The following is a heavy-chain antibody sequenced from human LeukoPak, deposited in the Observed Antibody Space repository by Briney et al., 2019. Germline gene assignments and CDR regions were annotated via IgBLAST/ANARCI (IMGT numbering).Heavy chain of an antibody. V-gene: IGHV3-74*01. D-gene: IGHD1-26*01. CDR2: INSDGTGT. Sequence: PGGSLRLSCAASGFTFSSYSMNWVRQAPGKGLVWVSRINSDGTGTTYADSVKGRFTISRDNAKNTVYLQMNSLRAEDTAVYYCARDSTFVSGSSGAHWGQGTLVTVSS. CDR1: GFTFSSYS. CDR3: ARDSTFVSGSSGAH. J-gene: IGHJ4*02.